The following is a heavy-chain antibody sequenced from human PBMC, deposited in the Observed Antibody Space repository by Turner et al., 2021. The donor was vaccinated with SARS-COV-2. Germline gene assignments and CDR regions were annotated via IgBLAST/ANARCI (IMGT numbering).Heavy chain of an antibody. CDR3: GKEVLGGSFLGGAGH. CDR1: GFRFGDYA. D-gene: IGHD3-3*01. CDR2: ISWKGDHV. J-gene: IGHJ4*01. V-gene: IGHV3-9*01. Sequence: EVQLVASGGGLVQPGRSLRLSCVPSGFRFGDYAMHWVRQGPGKGLEWGSRISWKGDHVGYGELGKGRFTGSRDNGKKTPYLGMGRPRVGGNGLYFCGKEVLGGSFLGGAGHWGLGTL.